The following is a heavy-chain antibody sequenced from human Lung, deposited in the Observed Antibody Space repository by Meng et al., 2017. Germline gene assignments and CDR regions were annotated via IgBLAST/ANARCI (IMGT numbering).Heavy chain of an antibody. CDR3: ARGNWYYFDY. CDR1: GYTFCVYS. CDR2: SNPNTGGT. D-gene: IGHD1-1*01. J-gene: IGHJ4*02. V-gene: IGHV1-2*02. Sequence: QGQSVQSWAAGKKPRASVKVSCRTSGYTFCVYSMHWLRQAPGQGLEWMGWSNPNTGGTDYAQKFQGRVTMTRDTSISTAYMELRGLRSDDTAVYYCARGNWYYFDYWGQGTLVTVSS.